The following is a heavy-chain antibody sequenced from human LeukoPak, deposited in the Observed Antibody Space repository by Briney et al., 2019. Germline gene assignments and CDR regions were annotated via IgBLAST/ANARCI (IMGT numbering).Heavy chain of an antibody. V-gene: IGHV1-2*02. J-gene: IGHJ3*02. CDR3: ARDAEWLVHASDI. CDR2: INPNSGGT. CDR1: GYTFTGYY. D-gene: IGHD6-19*01. Sequence: ASVKVSCKASGYTFTGYYMHWVRQAPGQGLEWMGWINPNSGGTNYAQKFQGRVTMTRDTSISTAYMELSRLRSDDTAVYYCARDAEWLVHASDIWGQGTMVTVSS.